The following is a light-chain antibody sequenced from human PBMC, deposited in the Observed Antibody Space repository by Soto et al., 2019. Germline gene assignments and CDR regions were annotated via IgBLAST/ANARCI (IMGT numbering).Light chain of an antibody. CDR2: GNS. V-gene: IGLV1-40*01. CDR1: SSNIGAHYD. CDR3: KSYDNSLSVYV. Sequence: QSVLTQPPSVSGAPGQRVTISCTGSSSNIGAHYDVHWYQQLPGTAPKLLIYGNSNRPSGVPDRFSGSKSGTSASLAITGLQAEHEADYYCKSYDNSLSVYVFGTGTKVTVL. J-gene: IGLJ1*01.